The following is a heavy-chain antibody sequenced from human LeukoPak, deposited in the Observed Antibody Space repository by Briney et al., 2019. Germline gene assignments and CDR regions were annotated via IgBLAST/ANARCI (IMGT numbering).Heavy chain of an antibody. D-gene: IGHD1-26*01. CDR2: INPNSGGT. CDR3: AREFSEEPYFDY. J-gene: IGHJ4*02. V-gene: IGHV1-2*02. CDR1: GYTFTGYY. Sequence: ASVKASCKASGYTFTGYYMHWVRQAPGQGLEWMGWINPNSGGTNYAQKFQGRVTMTRDTSISTAYMELSRLRSDDTAVYYCAREFSEEPYFDYWGQGTLVTVSS.